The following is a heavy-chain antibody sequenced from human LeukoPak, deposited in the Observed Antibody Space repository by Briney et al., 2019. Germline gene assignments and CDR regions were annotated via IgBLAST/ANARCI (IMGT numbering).Heavy chain of an antibody. CDR3: ASLDDYVWGSYRPFDY. Sequence: TGGSLRLSCAASGFTFSSYWMHWVRQAPGKGLVWVSRINSDGSSTSYADSVKGRFTISRDNSKNTLYLQLNSLRIEDTAVYYCASLDDYVWGSYRPFDYWGQGTLVTVSS. D-gene: IGHD3-16*02. CDR2: INSDGSST. J-gene: IGHJ4*02. CDR1: GFTFSSYW. V-gene: IGHV3-74*01.